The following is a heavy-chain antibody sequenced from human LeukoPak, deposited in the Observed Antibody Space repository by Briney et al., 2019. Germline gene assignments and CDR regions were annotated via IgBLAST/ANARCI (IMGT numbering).Heavy chain of an antibody. CDR1: GFTFSSYA. CDR3: ARSFYYYMDV. Sequence: GGSLRLSCAASGFTFSSYAMHWVRQAPGKGLEWVAVISYDGSNKYYADSVKGRFTISRDNSKNTLYLQMNSLRAEDTAVYYCARSFYYYMDVWGKGTTVTVSS. J-gene: IGHJ6*03. V-gene: IGHV3-30*01. CDR2: ISYDGSNK.